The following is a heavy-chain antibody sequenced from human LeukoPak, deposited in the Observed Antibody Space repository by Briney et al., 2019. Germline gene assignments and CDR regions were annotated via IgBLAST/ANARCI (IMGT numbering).Heavy chain of an antibody. CDR3: ARGLVGATGY. CDR2: ISSSSSYI. CDR1: GFTFSSYS. V-gene: IGHV3-21*01. D-gene: IGHD1-26*01. Sequence: PGGSLRLSCAASGFTFSSYSMNWVRQAPEKGLEWVSSISSSSSYIYYADSVKGRFTISRDNAKNSLYLQMNSLRAEDTAVYYCARGLVGATGYWGQGTPVTVSS. J-gene: IGHJ4*02.